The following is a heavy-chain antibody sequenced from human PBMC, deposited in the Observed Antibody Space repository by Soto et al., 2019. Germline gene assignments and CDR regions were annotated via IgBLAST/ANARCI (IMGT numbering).Heavy chain of an antibody. V-gene: IGHV1-46*01. Sequence: ASVKVSCEASGYTFTSYYMHWVRQAPGQGLEWMGIINPSGGSTSYAQKFQGRVTMTRDTSTSTVYLQWSSLKASDTAIYYCARHDSPSVIYYYYGMDVWGQGTTVTVSS. D-gene: IGHD2-15*01. CDR1: GYTFTSYY. J-gene: IGHJ6*02. CDR2: INPSGGST. CDR3: ARHDSPSVIYYYYGMDV.